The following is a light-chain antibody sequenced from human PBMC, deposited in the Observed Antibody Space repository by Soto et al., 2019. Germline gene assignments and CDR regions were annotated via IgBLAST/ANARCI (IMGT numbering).Light chain of an antibody. Sequence: EIVLTQSPCTLSLSPGERATLSCRASQSVSSIYLAWYQQKPGQAPRLLIYGASSRATGIPDRFSGSGSGTDFTLTISRLEPEDFAVYYCQQYGSSPWTFGQGTKVEIK. CDR3: QQYGSSPWT. CDR2: GAS. V-gene: IGKV3-20*01. CDR1: QSVSSIY. J-gene: IGKJ1*01.